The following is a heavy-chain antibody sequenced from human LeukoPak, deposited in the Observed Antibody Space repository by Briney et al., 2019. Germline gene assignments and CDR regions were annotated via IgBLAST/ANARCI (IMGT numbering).Heavy chain of an antibody. J-gene: IGHJ6*03. CDR2: ISGSGGST. Sequence: PGGSLRLSCAASGFTFSSYAMSWVRQAPGKGLEWVSAISGSGGSTYYADSVKGRFTISRDNSKNTLYLQMNSLRAEDTAVYYCAKYPHPPYYYYYMDVWGKGTTVTVSS. CDR3: AKYPHPPYYYYYMDV. V-gene: IGHV3-23*01. CDR1: GFTFSSYA.